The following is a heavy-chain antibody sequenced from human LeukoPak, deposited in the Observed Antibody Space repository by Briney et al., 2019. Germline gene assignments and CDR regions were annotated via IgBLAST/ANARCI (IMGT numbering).Heavy chain of an antibody. CDR3: ARAIRYQLLSDY. V-gene: IGHV1-8*03. D-gene: IGHD2-2*01. J-gene: IGHJ4*02. CDR2: MNPNSGNT. Sequence: ASVKVSCKTSGGTFSSFAINWVRQATGQGLEWMGWMNPNSGNTGFAQKFQGRATITRDTSISTAYMELSSLRSEDTAVYYCARAIRYQLLSDYWGQGTLVTVSS. CDR1: GGTFSSFA.